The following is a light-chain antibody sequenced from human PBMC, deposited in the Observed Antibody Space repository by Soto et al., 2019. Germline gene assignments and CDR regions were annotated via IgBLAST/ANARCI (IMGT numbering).Light chain of an antibody. CDR1: QSISSN. Sequence: EVVMTQSPATLSVSPGERATLSCRASQSISSNLAWYKQKPGQAPRLLIYGASTRATGVPARFSGSGSGTEFTLTISSLQSEDFAVYYCQQYNNWPPITFGQGTRLEIK. J-gene: IGKJ5*01. V-gene: IGKV3D-15*01. CDR3: QQYNNWPPIT. CDR2: GAS.